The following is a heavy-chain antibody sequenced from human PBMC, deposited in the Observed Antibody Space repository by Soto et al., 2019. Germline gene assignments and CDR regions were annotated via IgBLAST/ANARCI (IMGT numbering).Heavy chain of an antibody. D-gene: IGHD5-18*01. CDR2: IHYSGSS. Sequence: SETLSLTCTVSGGSISSGNYCWSWIRQPPGKGLEWIGFIHYSGSSYYNPSLKSRVTISVDTPKNQFSLKLDSVTAADTAVYYCARDLDTATYFDYWGHGTLVTVSS. CDR3: ARDLDTATYFDY. CDR1: GGSISSGNYC. V-gene: IGHV4-30-4*01. J-gene: IGHJ4*01.